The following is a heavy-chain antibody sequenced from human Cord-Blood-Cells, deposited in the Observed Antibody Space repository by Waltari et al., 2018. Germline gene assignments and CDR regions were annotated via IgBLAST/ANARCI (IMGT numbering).Heavy chain of an antibody. CDR3: ARDISVGGTASDY. CDR2: INPSGST. Sequence: AGLLKPSETLSLTCAVYGGSFSGYYWSWIRQPPGKGLEWIGEINPSGSTNYNPSLKSRVTISVDTSKNQFSLKLSSVTAADTAVYYCARDISVGGTASDYWGQGTLVTVSS. D-gene: IGHD2-15*01. V-gene: IGHV4-34*01. CDR1: GGSFSGYY. J-gene: IGHJ4*02.